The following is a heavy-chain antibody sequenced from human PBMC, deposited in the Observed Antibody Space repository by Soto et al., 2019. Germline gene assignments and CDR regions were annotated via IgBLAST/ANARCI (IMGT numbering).Heavy chain of an antibody. CDR2: ISYDGSNK. CDR3: AKDMSLYCSGGSCFTSEDY. D-gene: IGHD2-15*01. Sequence: QVQLVESGGGVVQPGRSLRLSCAASGFTFRSYGMHWVRQAPGKGLEWVAVISYDGSNKYYADSVKGRFTISRDNSKNTLYLQMNSLRAEDTAVYYCAKDMSLYCSGGSCFTSEDYWGQGTLVTGSS. CDR1: GFTFRSYG. V-gene: IGHV3-30*18. J-gene: IGHJ4*02.